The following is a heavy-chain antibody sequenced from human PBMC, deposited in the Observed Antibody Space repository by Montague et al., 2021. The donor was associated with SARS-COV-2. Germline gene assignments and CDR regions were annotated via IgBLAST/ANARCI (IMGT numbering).Heavy chain of an antibody. CDR3: ARQGPLFSWFDP. J-gene: IGHJ5*02. V-gene: IGHV4-39*01. D-gene: IGHD3-10*02. Sequence: SEILSLTCTVSGGSISSSSYYWGWIRQPPGKGLEWIGSIYYSGSTYYNPSLKSRVTISVDTSKNQFSLKLSSVTAADTAVYCCARQGPLFSWFDPWGQGTLVTVSS. CDR1: GGSISSSSYY. CDR2: IYYSGST.